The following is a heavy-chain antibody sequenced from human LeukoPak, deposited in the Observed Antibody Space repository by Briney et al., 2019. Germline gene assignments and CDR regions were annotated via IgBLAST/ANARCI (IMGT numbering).Heavy chain of an antibody. CDR2: IKSKTDGGTT. V-gene: IGHV3-15*01. CDR3: TTSDVAVVFYYDSSGYFDY. D-gene: IGHD3-22*01. Sequence: GGSLRLSCAASGFTFSNAWMSWVRQAPGKGLEWVGRIKSKTDGGTTDYAAPVKGRFTISRDDSKNTLYLQMNSLKTEDTAVYYCTTSDVAVVFYYDSSGYFDYRGQGTLVTVSS. CDR1: GFTFSNAW. J-gene: IGHJ4*02.